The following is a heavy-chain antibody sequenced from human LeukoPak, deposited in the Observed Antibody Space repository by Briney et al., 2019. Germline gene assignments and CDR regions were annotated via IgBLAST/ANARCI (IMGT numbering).Heavy chain of an antibody. Sequence: GESLKISCKGSGYSFTSHWISWVRQMPGKGLEWMGIIYPGDSDTRYNPSFQGQVTISADKSITTAYLQWSSLKASDTAMYYCARLGDRSAWYRSRFDYWGQGTLVTVSS. CDR2: IYPGDSDT. V-gene: IGHV5-51*01. CDR1: GYSFTSHW. J-gene: IGHJ4*02. CDR3: ARLGDRSAWYRSRFDY. D-gene: IGHD6-19*01.